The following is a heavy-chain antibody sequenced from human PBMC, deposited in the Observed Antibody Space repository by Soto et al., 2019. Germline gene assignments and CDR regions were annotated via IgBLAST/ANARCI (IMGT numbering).Heavy chain of an antibody. V-gene: IGHV4-30-2*01. D-gene: IGHD3-22*01. CDR3: ARELLFYDSDGFSWDDAFDI. Sequence: QMHLQESGSGLVKPSQTLSLTCAVSGGSLSSSAYSWRWIRQPPGKGLEWIGFIYQSGSTYYNPSLKSRVTMSLDRPKNQFSLKLSSVTAADTAVYYCARELLFYDSDGFSWDDAFDIWGQGTMVTVS. CDR1: GGSLSSSAYS. CDR2: IYQSGST. J-gene: IGHJ3*02.